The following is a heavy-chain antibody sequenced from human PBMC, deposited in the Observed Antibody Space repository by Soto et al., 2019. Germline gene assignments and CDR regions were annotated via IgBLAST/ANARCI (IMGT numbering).Heavy chain of an antibody. CDR2: IYYSGST. D-gene: IGHD2-2*01. CDR3: ARGPCSTPSCSWGTYYYYGMDV. V-gene: IGHV4-31*03. J-gene: IGHJ6*02. CDR1: FGASSSGDYY. Sequence: PSETLSLTCTVPFGASSSGDYYWRWNHQHPGKGLEWIGYIYYSGSTYYNPSLKSRVTISVDTSKNQFSLKLSSATAADTAVYYCARGPCSTPSCSWGTYYYYGMDVSGQRPTVTVSS.